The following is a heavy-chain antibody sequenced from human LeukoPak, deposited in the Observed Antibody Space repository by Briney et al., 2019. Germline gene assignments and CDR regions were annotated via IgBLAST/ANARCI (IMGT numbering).Heavy chain of an antibody. J-gene: IGHJ4*02. CDR1: GFTFSSYN. CDR3: AKATGYLL. CDR2: ITSDSRYM. V-gene: IGHV3-21*04. D-gene: IGHD1-14*01. Sequence: GGSLRLSCAASGFTFSSYNMNWVRQAPGKGLEWVSSITSDSRYMYYADSVKGRFTISRDDSENTLYLQMNSLRAEDTAVYYCAKATGYLLWGQGTLVTVSS.